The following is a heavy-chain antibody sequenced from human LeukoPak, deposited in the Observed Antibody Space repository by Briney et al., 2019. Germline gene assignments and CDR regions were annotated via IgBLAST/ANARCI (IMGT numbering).Heavy chain of an antibody. CDR2: INHSGST. D-gene: IGHD3-10*01. Sequence: PSETLSLTCAVYGGSFSGYYWSWIRQPPGKGLEWIGEINHSGSTNYNPSLKSRVTISVDTSKNQFSLKLSSVTAADTAVYYCARRPGRELSYYYYMDVWGKGTTVTVSS. CDR3: ARRPGRELSYYYYMDV. CDR1: GGSFSGYY. J-gene: IGHJ6*03. V-gene: IGHV4-34*01.